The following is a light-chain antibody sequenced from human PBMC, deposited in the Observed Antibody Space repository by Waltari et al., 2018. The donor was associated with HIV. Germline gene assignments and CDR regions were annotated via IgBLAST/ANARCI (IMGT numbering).Light chain of an antibody. J-gene: IGLJ2*01. CDR3: GTWDSSLSAE. Sequence: QSVLTQPPSVSAAPGQKVTISCSGSSSNIGNNYVSWYQQRPGTAPKLLIYDNKKRPSGIPDRFSGSKSGTSATLGITGLQTGDEADYYCGTWDSSLSAEFGGGTKLTVL. V-gene: IGLV1-51*01. CDR1: SSNIGNNY. CDR2: DNK.